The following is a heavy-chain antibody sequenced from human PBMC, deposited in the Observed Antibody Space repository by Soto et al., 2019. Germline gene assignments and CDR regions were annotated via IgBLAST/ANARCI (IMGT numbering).Heavy chain of an antibody. CDR1: GFSFSDHY. V-gene: IGHV3-72*01. J-gene: IGHJ4*02. CDR3: VNYMAGTPY. D-gene: IGHD3-10*01. Sequence: EVQLVESGGGLVQPGGSLTLSCAASGFSFSDHYMEWVRQAPGKGPEWVGRSKHKPEKYKTEYAASVQGRFTISRDASKNSLYLQMNSLKTEDTAVYFCVNYMAGTPYWGQGTLVTVSS. CDR2: SKHKPEKYKT.